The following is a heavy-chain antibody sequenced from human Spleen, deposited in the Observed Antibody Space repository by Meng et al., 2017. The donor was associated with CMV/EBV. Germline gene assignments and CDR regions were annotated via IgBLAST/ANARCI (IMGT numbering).Heavy chain of an antibody. CDR3: ARGRHSVCSGGSCYSSGVDY. D-gene: IGHD2-15*01. J-gene: IGHJ4*02. Sequence: QVKVQQWGAGLLKPSETLSLTCAGYGGSFSGYYWSWIRQPPGKGLEWIGEINHSGSTNYNPSLKSRVTISVDTSKNQFSLKLSSVTAADTAVYYCARGRHSVCSGGSCYSSGVDYWGQGTLVTVSS. V-gene: IGHV4-34*01. CDR2: INHSGST. CDR1: GGSFSGYY.